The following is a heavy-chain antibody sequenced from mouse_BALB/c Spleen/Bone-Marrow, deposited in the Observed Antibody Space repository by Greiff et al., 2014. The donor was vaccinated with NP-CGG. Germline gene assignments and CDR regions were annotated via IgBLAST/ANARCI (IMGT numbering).Heavy chain of an antibody. CDR1: GFNIKDYY. J-gene: IGHJ1*01. Sequence: SGAELVRSGASVKLFCTASGFNIKDYYMHWVKQRPEQGLEWIGWIDPENGDTEYAPKFQGKATMTADTSSNTAYLQLSSLTSEDTAVYYCNRYDWYFDVWGAGTTVTVSS. CDR3: NRYDWYFDV. D-gene: IGHD2-14*01. CDR2: IDPENGDT. V-gene: IGHV14-4*02.